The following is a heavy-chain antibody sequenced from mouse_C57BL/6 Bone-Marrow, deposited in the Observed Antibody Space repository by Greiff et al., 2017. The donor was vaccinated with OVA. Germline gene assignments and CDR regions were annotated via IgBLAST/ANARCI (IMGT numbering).Heavy chain of an antibody. V-gene: IGHV2-6*01. D-gene: IGHD1-1*01. Sequence: QVQLQQSGPGLVAPSQSLSITCTVSGFSLTSYGVDWVRQSPGKGLEWLGVIWGVGSTNYNSALNSRLSTSKDNTKSQVFLKMNSLQTDDTAMYYCASRYGSSGFAYWGQGTLVTVSA. J-gene: IGHJ3*01. CDR2: IWGVGST. CDR1: GFSLTSYG. CDR3: ASRYGSSGFAY.